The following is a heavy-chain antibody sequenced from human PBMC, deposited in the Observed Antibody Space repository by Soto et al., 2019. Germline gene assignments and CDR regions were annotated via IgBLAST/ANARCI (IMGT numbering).Heavy chain of an antibody. CDR1: GFNFRSYS. CDR3: ASGLWFGEFPGGGFGMDV. J-gene: IGHJ6*02. D-gene: IGHD3-10*01. V-gene: IGHV3-48*02. CDR2: IGSTERTI. Sequence: EVQLVESGGALVQPGGSLRLSCAGSGFNFRSYSMNWVRQAPGKGLEWVSYIGSTERTIYYADSVKGRFTISRDNARKSVYLQMNSLRDEDTAVYSCASGLWFGEFPGGGFGMDVWGQGTTVTVSS.